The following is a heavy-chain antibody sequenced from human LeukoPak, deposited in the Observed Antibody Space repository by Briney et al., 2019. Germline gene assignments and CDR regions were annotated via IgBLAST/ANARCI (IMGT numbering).Heavy chain of an antibody. CDR1: GFTFNSYG. CDR2: IWYDGSAK. Sequence: GGSLRLSCSASGFTFNSYGMHWVRQAPGKGLDWVAIIWYDGSAKYYADSEKGRFTISRDNSKNTLYLQMNSLRAEDTAIYYCARDGGGGGYVDYFDYWGQGTLVTVSS. V-gene: IGHV3-33*01. CDR3: ARDGGGGGYVDYFDY. J-gene: IGHJ4*02. D-gene: IGHD2-21*01.